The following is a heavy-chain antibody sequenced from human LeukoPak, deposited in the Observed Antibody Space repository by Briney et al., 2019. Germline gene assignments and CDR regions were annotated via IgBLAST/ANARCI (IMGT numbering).Heavy chain of an antibody. Sequence: GGSLRLSYAAPGFTFSGYGMHWVRQVPGKGLEWVAFIRYDGSTKFYTDSVKGRFAISRDNSKNTLSLQMNSLRTEDTAVYYCAALNTGTFVDYWGQGTLVTVSS. CDR3: AALNTGTFVDY. CDR2: IRYDGSTK. J-gene: IGHJ4*02. V-gene: IGHV3-30*02. D-gene: IGHD4-17*01. CDR1: GFTFSGYG.